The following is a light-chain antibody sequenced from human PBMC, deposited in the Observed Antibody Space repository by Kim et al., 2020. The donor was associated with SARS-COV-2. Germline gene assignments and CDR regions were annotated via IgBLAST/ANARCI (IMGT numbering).Light chain of an antibody. CDR3: ASWDDTLNSQL. Sequence: GRTFTFSFSGGRANIGKNFVFWYRQLPGAAPRLLMYRNDQRPSGVPDRISGSKSGTSASLAISDLRSEDEADYFCASWDDTLNSQLFGGGTQLTVL. CDR2: RND. CDR1: RANIGKNF. V-gene: IGLV1-47*01. J-gene: IGLJ3*02.